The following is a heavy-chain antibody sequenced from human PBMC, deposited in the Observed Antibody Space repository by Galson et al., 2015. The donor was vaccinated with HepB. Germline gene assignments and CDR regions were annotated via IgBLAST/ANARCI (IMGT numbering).Heavy chain of an antibody. CDR2: IIPIFGTA. J-gene: IGHJ5*02. CDR3: ARAPTTGTTPYNRFDP. Sequence: CKASGGTFSSYAISWVRQAPGQGLEWLGGIIPIFGTANYAQKFQGRVTITADESTSTAYMELSSLRSEDTAVYYCARAPTTGTTPYNRFDPWGQGTLVTVSS. CDR1: GGTFSSYA. V-gene: IGHV1-69*01. D-gene: IGHD1-1*01.